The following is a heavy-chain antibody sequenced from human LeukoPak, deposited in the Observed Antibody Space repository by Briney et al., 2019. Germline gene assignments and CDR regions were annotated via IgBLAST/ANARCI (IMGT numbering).Heavy chain of an antibody. J-gene: IGHJ4*02. Sequence: ASVKVSCKASGYTFTSYGISWVRQAPGQGLEWMGWISAYNGNTNYAQKLQGRVTMTTDTSTSTAYMELRSLRSEDTAVYYCARVVTMTLPFDYWGQGTLVTVSS. CDR2: ISAYNGNT. D-gene: IGHD3-22*01. CDR1: GYTFTSYG. V-gene: IGHV1-18*01. CDR3: ARVVTMTLPFDY.